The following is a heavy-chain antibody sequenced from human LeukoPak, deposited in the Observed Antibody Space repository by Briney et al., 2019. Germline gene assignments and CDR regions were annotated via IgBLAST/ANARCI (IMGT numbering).Heavy chain of an antibody. CDR2: ISSSSSYI. CDR1: GFTFSSYS. J-gene: IGHJ6*03. D-gene: IGHD3-3*01. V-gene: IGHV3-21*01. Sequence: PGGSLRLSCAASGFTFSSYSMNWVRQAPGKGLEWVSSISSSSSYIYYADSVKGRFTISRDNAKNSLYLQMNSLRAEDTAVYFCARGRFGVVINFYYFYYMDVWGKGTTVTVSS. CDR3: ARGRFGVVINFYYFYYMDV.